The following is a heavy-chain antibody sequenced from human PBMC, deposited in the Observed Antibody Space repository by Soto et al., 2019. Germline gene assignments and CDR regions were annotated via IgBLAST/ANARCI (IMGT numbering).Heavy chain of an antibody. Sequence: GESLKISCKASGYSFSTYWIAWVRQRPGKGLDWMGIIYPGDSDTRYSPSFQCQVTISVDNSIDTAYLEWTTLRASDSAMYYCARHSLATQPGDYWGQGTRVTVSA. CDR3: ARHSLATQPGDY. CDR2: IYPGDSDT. D-gene: IGHD5-12*01. J-gene: IGHJ4*02. V-gene: IGHV5-51*01. CDR1: GYSFSTYW.